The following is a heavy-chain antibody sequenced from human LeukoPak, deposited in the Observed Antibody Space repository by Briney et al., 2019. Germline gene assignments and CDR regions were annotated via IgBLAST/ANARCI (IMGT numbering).Heavy chain of an antibody. D-gene: IGHD6-25*01. Sequence: QPGGSLRLSCAASGFPFSRYAMSWIRQAPGKGLEWGSVISDSGGRTYYADSVKGRFTVSRDNSKNTLHLQMNSLRDEDTAVYYCAKGNLQSRHSTGFDHWGQGTLVPVSS. J-gene: IGHJ4*02. V-gene: IGHV3-23*01. CDR1: GFPFSRYA. CDR3: AKGNLQSRHSTGFDH. CDR2: ISDSGGRT.